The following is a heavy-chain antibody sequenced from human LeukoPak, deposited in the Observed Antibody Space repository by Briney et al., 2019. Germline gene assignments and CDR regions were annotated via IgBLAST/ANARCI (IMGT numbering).Heavy chain of an antibody. CDR2: ISGSGGST. V-gene: IGHV3-23*01. CDR3: AKVPAAGTYFDY. Sequence: PGGSLRLSCAASGFTFDDYAMSWVRQAPGKGLEWVSAISGSGGSTYYADSVKGRFTISRDNSKNTLYLQMNSLRAEDTAVYYCAKVPAAGTYFDYWGQGTLVTVSS. CDR1: GFTFDDYA. J-gene: IGHJ4*02. D-gene: IGHD6-13*01.